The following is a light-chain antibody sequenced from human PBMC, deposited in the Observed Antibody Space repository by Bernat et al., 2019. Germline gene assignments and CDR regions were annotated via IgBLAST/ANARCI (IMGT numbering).Light chain of an antibody. CDR3: QAWDRSVGV. J-gene: IGLJ3*02. CDR1: RLSY. Sequence: SYELIQPPSVSVSPGQTASITCSGNRLSYACWYQQKPGQSPVVVIFRDDKRPSGIPERFSGSKFGNTATLTISGTQAIDEADYYCQAWDRSVGVFGGGTKLTVL. V-gene: IGLV3-1*01. CDR2: RDD.